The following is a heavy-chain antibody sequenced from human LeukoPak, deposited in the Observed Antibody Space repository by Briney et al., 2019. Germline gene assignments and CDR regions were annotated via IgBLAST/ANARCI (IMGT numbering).Heavy chain of an antibody. V-gene: IGHV3-20*04. D-gene: IGHD6-13*01. CDR1: GGSSDDYG. CDR2: INWDGGNT. Sequence: GGSLRLSCAASGGSSDDYGMSWVRQVPGKGLEWVSGINWDGGNTGYAASVKGRFTISRDNAQNSLYLQMNSLRDEDTAPYYCVKDLSSNWYSFDYWGQGALVTVSS. CDR3: VKDLSSNWYSFDY. J-gene: IGHJ4*02.